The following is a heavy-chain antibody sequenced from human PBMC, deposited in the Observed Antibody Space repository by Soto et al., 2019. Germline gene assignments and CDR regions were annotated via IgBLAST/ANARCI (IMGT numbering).Heavy chain of an antibody. Sequence: EVQLVESGGGLVQPGRSLRLSCAASGFTFDNYAMHWVRQAPGKGLEWVSGISWNSGSIGYADSVKGRFTISRDNAKNSLYLQMNSLRAEDTALYYCAKVRQEYCSGGSCYPLYFDYWAQGTLVTVSS. D-gene: IGHD2-15*01. V-gene: IGHV3-9*01. J-gene: IGHJ4*02. CDR3: AKVRQEYCSGGSCYPLYFDY. CDR2: ISWNSGSI. CDR1: GFTFDNYA.